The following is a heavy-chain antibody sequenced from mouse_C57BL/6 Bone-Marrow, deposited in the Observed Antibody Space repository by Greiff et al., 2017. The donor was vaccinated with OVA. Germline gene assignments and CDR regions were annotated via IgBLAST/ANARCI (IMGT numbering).Heavy chain of an antibody. J-gene: IGHJ4*01. Sequence: QVQLQQPGAELVKPGASVKLSCKASGYTFTSYWMQWVKQRPGQGLEWIGEIDPSDSYTNYNQKFKGKATLTVDTSSSTAYMQLSSLTSEDSAVYYCARDYYDAMDYWGQGTSVTVSS. CDR1: GYTFTSYW. CDR3: ARDYYDAMDY. V-gene: IGHV1-50*01. D-gene: IGHD2-4*01. CDR2: IDPSDSYT.